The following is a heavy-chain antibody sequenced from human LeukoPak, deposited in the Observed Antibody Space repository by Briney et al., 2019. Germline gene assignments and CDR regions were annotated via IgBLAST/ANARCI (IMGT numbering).Heavy chain of an antibody. CDR3: AKDKWSGAVKFNWFDP. Sequence: PGGSLRLSCAASGFTLSSYEMSWIRQAPGKGLEWVSSIDYSGGDTHYADSVKGRFTISRDNAKNSLYLQMNSLRAEDTALYYCAKDKWSGAVKFNWFDPWGQGTLVTVSS. CDR2: IDYSGGDT. V-gene: IGHV3-20*04. CDR1: GFTLSSYE. D-gene: IGHD6-19*01. J-gene: IGHJ5*02.